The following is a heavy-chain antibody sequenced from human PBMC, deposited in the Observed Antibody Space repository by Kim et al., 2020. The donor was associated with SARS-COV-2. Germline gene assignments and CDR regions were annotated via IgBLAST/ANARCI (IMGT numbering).Heavy chain of an antibody. V-gene: IGHV3-30*04. J-gene: IGHJ4*02. Sequence: GGSLRLSCAASGFTFSSYAMHWVRQAPGKGLEWVAVISYDGSNKYYADSVKGRFTISRDNSKNTLYLQMNSLRAEDTAVYYCARAEHRAYYFDYWGQGTLVTVSS. CDR1: GFTFSSYA. CDR3: ARAEHRAYYFDY. CDR2: ISYDGSNK. D-gene: IGHD1-26*01.